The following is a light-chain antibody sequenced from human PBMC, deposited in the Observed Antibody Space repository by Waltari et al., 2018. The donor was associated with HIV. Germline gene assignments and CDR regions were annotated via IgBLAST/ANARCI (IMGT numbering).Light chain of an antibody. J-gene: IGLJ1*01. V-gene: IGLV2-14*01. CDR2: EVS. CDR3: SSYTSSSTLYV. Sequence: QSALTQPASVSGSPGKSITISCTGTSSDVGGYNYVYWYQQHPGKAPKLMIYEVSNRPSGISNRFSGSKSGNTASLTISGLQAEDEADYYCSSYTSSSTLYVFGTGTKVTVL. CDR1: SSDVGGYNY.